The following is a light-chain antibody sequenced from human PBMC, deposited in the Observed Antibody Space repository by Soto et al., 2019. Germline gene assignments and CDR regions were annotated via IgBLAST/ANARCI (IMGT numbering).Light chain of an antibody. CDR1: NSDVGGYNY. V-gene: IGLV2-14*01. J-gene: IGLJ1*01. CDR3: SSYTTSSLYV. Sequence: QSVLTQPASVSGSPGQSITISCSGTNSDVGGYNYVSWYQQHPGKAPKLMIYDVSYRPPGISNRFSGSKSDNTASLTISGLQAEDEADYYCSSYTTSSLYVFGTGTKVT. CDR2: DVS.